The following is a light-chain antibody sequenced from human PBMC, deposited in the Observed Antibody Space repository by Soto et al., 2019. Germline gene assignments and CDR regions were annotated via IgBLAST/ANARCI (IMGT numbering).Light chain of an antibody. CDR2: EAS. J-gene: IGKJ4*02. CDR3: QERSNWPSLS. CDR1: QSVFDY. V-gene: IGKV3-11*01. Sequence: EIVLTQSPATLSLSPGQRATLSCKASQSVFDYIAWYQQKPGQAPRLLIYEASIRATGIPARFSGSGSGTDFTLTISRLGPEDFAVYYCQERSNWPSLSFGGGTKVEIK.